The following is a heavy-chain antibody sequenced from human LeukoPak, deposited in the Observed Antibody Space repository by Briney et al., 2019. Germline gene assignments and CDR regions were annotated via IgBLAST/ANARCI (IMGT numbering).Heavy chain of an antibody. CDR1: GFTFSSYG. Sequence: PGGSLRLSCAASGFTFSSYGMHWVRQAPGRGLEWVAVISYDGSNKYYADSVKGRFTISRDNAKNSLYLQMNSLRAEDTALYYCARKGIAAAGIYYYYYYMDVWGKGTTVTVSS. CDR3: ARKGIAAAGIYYYYYYMDV. D-gene: IGHD6-13*01. J-gene: IGHJ6*03. CDR2: ISYDGSNK. V-gene: IGHV3-30*03.